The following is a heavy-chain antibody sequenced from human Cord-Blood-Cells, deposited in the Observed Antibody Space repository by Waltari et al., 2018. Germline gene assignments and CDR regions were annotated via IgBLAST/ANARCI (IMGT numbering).Heavy chain of an antibody. Sequence: QVQLVQSGAEVKKPGASVTVSCKASGYTFTGYYLPWVRQAPGQGLEWRGWINPNSGGTNYAQKFQGRVTMTRDTSISTAYMELSRLRSDDTAVYYCARKDTGEPGITGTTDDAFDIWGQGTMVTVSS. V-gene: IGHV1-2*02. CDR2: INPNSGGT. D-gene: IGHD1-7*01. CDR3: ARKDTGEPGITGTTDDAFDI. J-gene: IGHJ3*02. CDR1: GYTFTGYY.